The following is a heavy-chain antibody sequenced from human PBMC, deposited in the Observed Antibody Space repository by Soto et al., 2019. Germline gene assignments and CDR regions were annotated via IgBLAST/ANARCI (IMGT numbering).Heavy chain of an antibody. V-gene: IGHV1-69*06. J-gene: IGHJ6*02. CDR1: GDTFSNYA. CDR2: IIPIFGTA. Sequence: SVKVSCKASGDTFSNYAISWVRQANGQGLEWMGGIIPIFGTANYAQKFQGWVTMTADKSISTAYMELSRLRSEDTAVYYCAAGGGSYYGPGTPRTLYYYYGMDVWGQGTTVTVSS. CDR3: AAGGGSYYGPGTPRTLYYYYGMDV. D-gene: IGHD3-10*01.